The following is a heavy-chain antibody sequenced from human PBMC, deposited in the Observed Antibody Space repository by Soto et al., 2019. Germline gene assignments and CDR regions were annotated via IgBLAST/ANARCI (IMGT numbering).Heavy chain of an antibody. CDR2: ISSSSSYI. D-gene: IGHD3-10*01. CDR3: AGDPDWGNAGSWFGDGSFDY. Sequence: GGSLRLSCAASGFTFSSYSMNWVRQAPGKGLEWVSSISSSSSYIYYADSVKGRFTISRDNAKNSLYLQMNSLRAEDTAVYYCAGDPDWGNAGSWFGDGSFDYWGQGTLVTVSS. CDR1: GFTFSSYS. J-gene: IGHJ4*02. V-gene: IGHV3-21*01.